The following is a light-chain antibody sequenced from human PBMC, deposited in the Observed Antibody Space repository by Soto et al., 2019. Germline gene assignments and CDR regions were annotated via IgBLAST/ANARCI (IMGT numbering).Light chain of an antibody. J-gene: IGLJ1*01. Sequence: QSVLTQPASVSGSAGQSITISCTGTSSDVGGYNYVSWYQHHPGKAPKLMIHEVSDRPSGISNRFSGSKSGDTASLTISGLQAEDEADYYCSSYRSDTPYVFGTGTKVTVL. V-gene: IGLV2-14*01. CDR1: SSDVGGYNY. CDR2: EVS. CDR3: SSYRSDTPYV.